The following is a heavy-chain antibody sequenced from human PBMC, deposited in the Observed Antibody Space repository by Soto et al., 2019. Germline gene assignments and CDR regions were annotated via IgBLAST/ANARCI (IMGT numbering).Heavy chain of an antibody. Sequence: PWGSLRLSCAASGFTFSDYYMSWIRQAPGKGLEWVSYISSSGSSIYYVDSVKGRFTISRDNAKNSLYQQRNSLRAEDTAVYYGARGAGWLVRPVGYWAQGTLVTVCS. CDR1: GFTFSDYY. CDR3: ARGAGWLVRPVGY. J-gene: IGHJ4*01. CDR2: ISSSGSSI. V-gene: IGHV3-11*01. D-gene: IGHD6-19*01.